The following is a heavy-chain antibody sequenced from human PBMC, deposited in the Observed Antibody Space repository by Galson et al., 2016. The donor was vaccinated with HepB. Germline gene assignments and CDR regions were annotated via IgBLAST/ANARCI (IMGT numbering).Heavy chain of an antibody. Sequence: SLRLSCAASGFTFDDYSMHWVRQAPGKGLEWVSGITWNSGSIVYADSVKGRFTTSRDNAKNSLYLQMNSLRAEDTAVYYCAIFCSSTSCYAPTSFDYWGQGTLVTVSS. CDR1: GFTFDDYS. CDR3: AIFCSSTSCYAPTSFDY. D-gene: IGHD2-2*01. V-gene: IGHV3-9*01. CDR2: ITWNSGSI. J-gene: IGHJ4*02.